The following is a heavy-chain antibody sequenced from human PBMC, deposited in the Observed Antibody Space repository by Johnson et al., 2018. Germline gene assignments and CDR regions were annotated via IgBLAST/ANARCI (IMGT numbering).Heavy chain of an antibody. D-gene: IGHD5-24*01. Sequence: EVQLVESGGGLVKPGGSLRLSCAASGFTFSSYWMHWVRQAPGKGLVCVSRINSDGSTPTYADSVKGRFTISRDKAKNTLYLQMNSLRAEDTAVYYCSRRDGYNFGVFDIWGQWRMVTVSS. CDR3: SRRDGYNFGVFDI. CDR2: INSDGSTP. CDR1: GFTFSSYW. V-gene: IGHV3-74*02. J-gene: IGHJ3*02.